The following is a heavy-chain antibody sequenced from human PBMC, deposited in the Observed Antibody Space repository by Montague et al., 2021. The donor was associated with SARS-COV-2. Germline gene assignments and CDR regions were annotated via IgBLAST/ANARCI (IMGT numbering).Heavy chain of an antibody. CDR3: ARFWSGYVDK. CDR1: GRSIRSYY. V-gene: IGHV4-59*07. J-gene: IGHJ4*02. D-gene: IGHD3-3*01. CDR2: IYYTGET. Sequence: SDSLSLTHSLSGRSIRSYYWSWIRLPPGKPLEWLGYIYYTGETTHNPPLKSRVTISVDMSRSQFSLRLTSVTAADTAVYFCARFWSGYVDKWSQGTLVTVSS.